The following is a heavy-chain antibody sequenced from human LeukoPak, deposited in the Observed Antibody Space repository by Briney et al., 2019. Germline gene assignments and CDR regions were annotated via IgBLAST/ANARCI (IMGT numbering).Heavy chain of an antibody. CDR3: AITRETVTSA. J-gene: IGHJ5*02. CDR1: GFTFSSYA. V-gene: IGHV3-23*01. D-gene: IGHD4-17*01. CDR2: ISISGGTT. Sequence: GGSLRLSCAASGFTFSSYAMSWVRQAPGKGLENVSTISISGGTTYYADSVKGRFTISRDNSRNTLYLQMSSLRADDTAVYFCAITRETVTSAWGRGILVTVSS.